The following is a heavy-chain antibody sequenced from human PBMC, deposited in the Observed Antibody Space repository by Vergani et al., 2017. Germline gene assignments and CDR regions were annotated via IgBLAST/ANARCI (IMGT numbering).Heavy chain of an antibody. J-gene: IGHJ6*03. D-gene: IGHD5-18*01. CDR2: IWYDGSNK. CDR1: GFTFSSYG. V-gene: IGHV3-33*01. Sequence: QVQLVESGGGVVQPGRSLRLSCAASGFTFSSYGMHWVRQAPGKGLEWVAVIWYDGSNKYYADSVKGRFNISRDNSKNTLYLQMNSLRAEDTAVYYCARCPSGTAMAADSYYMDVWGKGTTVTVSS. CDR3: ARCPSGTAMAADSYYMDV.